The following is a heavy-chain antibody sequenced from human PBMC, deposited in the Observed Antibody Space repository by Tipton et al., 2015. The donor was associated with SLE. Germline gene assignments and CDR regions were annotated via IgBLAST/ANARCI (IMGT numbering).Heavy chain of an antibody. CDR1: GGSLSSADYY. V-gene: IGHV4-39*07. J-gene: IGHJ4*02. CDR2: IYYSGST. Sequence: TLSLTCSVSGGSLSSADYYWDWIRQPPGKGLEWIGSIYYSGSTYYNPSLKSRVTISVDTSKNQFSLKLSSVTAADTAVYYCARDNGDDFWSGYPVRFDYWGQGTLVTVSS. CDR3: ARDNGDDFWSGYPVRFDY. D-gene: IGHD3-3*01.